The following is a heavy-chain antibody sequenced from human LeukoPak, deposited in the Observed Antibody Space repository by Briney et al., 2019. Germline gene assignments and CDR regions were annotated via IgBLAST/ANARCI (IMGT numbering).Heavy chain of an antibody. D-gene: IGHD1-1*01. V-gene: IGHV5-51*01. CDR1: GYSFTSYW. CDR3: ARRVRYNWNDALAFDI. CDR2: IYPGDSDT. Sequence: GESLKISCKGSGYSFTSYWIGWVRQMPGKGLEWMVIIYPGDSDTRYSPSFQGQVTISADKSISTAYLQWSSLKASDTAMYYCARRVRYNWNDALAFDIWGQGTMVTVSS. J-gene: IGHJ3*02.